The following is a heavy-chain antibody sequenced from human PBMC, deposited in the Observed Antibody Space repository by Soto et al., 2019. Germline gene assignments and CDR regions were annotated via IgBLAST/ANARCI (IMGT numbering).Heavy chain of an antibody. Sequence: EVQLVESGGGLVQPGGYLRLSCAASGFAFSSYWMHWVRQAPGKGLVWVSRIDPYETGINYADSVKGRSTISRDNAKNTLYLQMNSLRAEDTAVYYCTSDSFGGRYSWVQGTLVTVSS. CDR1: GFAFSSYW. V-gene: IGHV3-74*01. CDR3: TSDSFGGRYS. CDR2: IDPYETGI. D-gene: IGHD3-10*01. J-gene: IGHJ4*02.